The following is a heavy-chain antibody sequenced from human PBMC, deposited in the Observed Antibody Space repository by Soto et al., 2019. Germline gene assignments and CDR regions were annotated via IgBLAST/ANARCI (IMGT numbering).Heavy chain of an antibody. D-gene: IGHD1-26*01. J-gene: IGHJ4*02. Sequence: QVQLVESGGGAVQPGESLRLSCVASGFDFTYYAMHWVRQAPGKGLESVAVMSSDGSKIHHRDSVKGRFTISRDNSKNTLYLQMNSLRKEDTAVYFCAKDEGVGGTRGLFDYWGQGTLVSVSS. CDR1: GFDFTYYA. CDR3: AKDEGVGGTRGLFDY. CDR2: MSSDGSKI. V-gene: IGHV3-30*18.